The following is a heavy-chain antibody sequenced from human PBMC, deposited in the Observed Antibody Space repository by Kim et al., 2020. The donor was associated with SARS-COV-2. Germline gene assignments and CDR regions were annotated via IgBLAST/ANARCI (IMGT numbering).Heavy chain of an antibody. Sequence: GGSLRLSCAASGFRFSAYCMSWVRQAPGKGLEWLSYISNSSDYTDYADSVKGRFTISRDNAKTSLYLQMNSLRDDDTAVYYCARAWGANSGGSSTVIDYWGQGTLVSVSS. D-gene: IGHD2-2*01. CDR2: ISNSSDYT. J-gene: IGHJ4*02. V-gene: IGHV3-11*05. CDR1: GFRFSAYC. CDR3: ARAWGANSGGSSTVIDY.